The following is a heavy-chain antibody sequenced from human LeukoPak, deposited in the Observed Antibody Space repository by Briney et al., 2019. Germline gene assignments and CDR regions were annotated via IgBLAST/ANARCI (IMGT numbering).Heavy chain of an antibody. V-gene: IGHV3-23*01. D-gene: IGHD1-26*01. CDR2: IGDSGGNT. CDR3: ARDVGITVGATDY. CDR1: GFTFSSYP. J-gene: IGHJ4*02. Sequence: QPGGSLRLSCASSGFTFSSYPMTWVRQAPGKGRDGVSTIGDSGGNTFYADSVKGRFTISRDNSKNALFLQMISLRAEDTAVYYCARDVGITVGATDYWGQGALVTVSS.